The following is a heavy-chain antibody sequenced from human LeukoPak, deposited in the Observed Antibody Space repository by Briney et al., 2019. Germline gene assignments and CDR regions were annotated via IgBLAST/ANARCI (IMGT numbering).Heavy chain of an antibody. CDR2: IYNSEST. CDR1: GGSISSRSYY. D-gene: IGHD3-22*01. Sequence: SETLSLTCTVSGGSISSRSYYWGWIRQPPGKGLEWIGSIYNSESTYYNPSLKSRVTISVDKSKNQLSLKVSSVTAADTAVYYCASGEPRYSSRIVVGDNWGQGTLVTVSS. V-gene: IGHV4-39*07. CDR3: ASGEPRYSSRIVVGDN. J-gene: IGHJ4*02.